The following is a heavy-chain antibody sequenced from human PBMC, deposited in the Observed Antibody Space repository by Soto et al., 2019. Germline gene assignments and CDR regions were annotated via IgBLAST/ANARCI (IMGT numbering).Heavy chain of an antibody. Sequence: QVQLQESGPGLVKPSQTLSLTCTVSGGSISSGGYYWSWIRQHPGKGLEWIGYIYYSGSTYYNPSLKSRGTISVDTSKNQCSRKLSSVTAADTAVYYCARDSNTAMVDYWGQGTLVTVSS. D-gene: IGHD5-18*01. V-gene: IGHV4-31*03. CDR3: ARDSNTAMVDY. CDR1: GGSISSGGYY. CDR2: IYYSGST. J-gene: IGHJ4*02.